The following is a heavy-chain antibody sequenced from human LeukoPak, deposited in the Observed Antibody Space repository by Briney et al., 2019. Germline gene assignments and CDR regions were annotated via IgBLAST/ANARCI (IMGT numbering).Heavy chain of an antibody. Sequence: GGSLRLSCAASGFTFSSYSMNWVRQAPGKGLEWLSYISVSSRNVIDYADSVKGRFTISRDDAKNSLYLQMNSPRAEDTAVYYCAKVYCISSSCYFSTFDYWGQGTLVTVSS. J-gene: IGHJ4*02. D-gene: IGHD2-2*01. CDR2: ISVSSRNVI. V-gene: IGHV3-48*04. CDR3: AKVYCISSSCYFSTFDY. CDR1: GFTFSSYS.